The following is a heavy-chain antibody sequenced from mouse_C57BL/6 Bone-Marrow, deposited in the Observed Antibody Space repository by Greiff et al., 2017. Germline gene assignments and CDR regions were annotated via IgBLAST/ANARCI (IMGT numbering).Heavy chain of an antibody. V-gene: IGHV1-81*01. Sequence: QVQLQQSGAELARPGASVKLSCKASGYTFTSYGIRWVKQRTGQGLEWIGEIDPRSGNPYYNEKFKGKATLTADKSSSTAYMELRSLTSEDSAVYFCARSTGTGYAMDYWGQGTSVTVSS. CDR3: ARSTGTGYAMDY. D-gene: IGHD4-1*02. CDR1: GYTFTSYG. J-gene: IGHJ4*01. CDR2: IDPRSGNP.